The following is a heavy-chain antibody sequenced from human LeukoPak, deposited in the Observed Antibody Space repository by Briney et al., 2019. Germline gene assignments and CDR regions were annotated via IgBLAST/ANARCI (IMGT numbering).Heavy chain of an antibody. V-gene: IGHV3-30*04. Sequence: GGILSLSCAASGFTFSRYAMNWVRQAPAKGLEWVAFISYDGIHKYYADSVKGRFTISRDNSKNTLYLQMNSLRADDTAVYYCARDSGDRGESGWFDPWGQGTMVTVSS. D-gene: IGHD7-27*01. J-gene: IGHJ5*02. CDR2: ISYDGIHK. CDR3: ARDSGDRGESGWFDP. CDR1: GFTFSRYA.